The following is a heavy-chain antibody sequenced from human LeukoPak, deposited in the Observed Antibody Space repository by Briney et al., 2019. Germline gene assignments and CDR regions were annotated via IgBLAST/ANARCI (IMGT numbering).Heavy chain of an antibody. CDR1: GYTFTGYY. Sequence: GASVKVSCTASGYTFTGYYMHWVRQAPGQGLEWMEWINPNSGGTNYAQKFQGWVTMTRDTSISTAYMELSRLRSDDTAVYYCAISRPNRGRYCSGGSCLSGAFDIWGQGTMVTVSS. CDR3: AISRPNRGRYCSGGSCLSGAFDI. D-gene: IGHD2-15*01. V-gene: IGHV1-2*04. J-gene: IGHJ3*02. CDR2: INPNSGGT.